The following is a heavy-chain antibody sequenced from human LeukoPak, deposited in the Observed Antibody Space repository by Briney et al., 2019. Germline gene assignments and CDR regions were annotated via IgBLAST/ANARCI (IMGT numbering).Heavy chain of an antibody. D-gene: IGHD2-21*02. CDR2: INWNGGST. J-gene: IGHJ4*02. CDR1: GFTFDDFG. CDR3: ARGAEVVTAIPCYFAY. V-gene: IGHV3-20*04. Sequence: GGSLRLSCAASGFTFDDFGMSWVRQSPGKGLEWLTGINWNGGSTVYADSVKGRLTISRDNGKNSLYLQMNSLRAEDTALYYCARGAEVVTAIPCYFAYWGQGTLVTLSS.